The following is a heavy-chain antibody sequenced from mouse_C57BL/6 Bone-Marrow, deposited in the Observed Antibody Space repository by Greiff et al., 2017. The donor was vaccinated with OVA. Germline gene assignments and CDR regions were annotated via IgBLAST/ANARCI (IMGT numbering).Heavy chain of an antibody. D-gene: IGHD1-1*01. V-gene: IGHV1-22*01. J-gene: IGHJ2*01. CDR2: INPNNGGT. Sequence: VQLQQSGPELVKPGASVKMSCKASGYTFTDYNMHWVKQSHGKSLEWIGYINPNNGGTSYNQKFKGKATLTVNKSSSTAYMELRSLTSEDSAVYYCARRRTTVVPFDYWGQGTTLTVSS. CDR1: GYTFTDYN. CDR3: ARRRTTVVPFDY.